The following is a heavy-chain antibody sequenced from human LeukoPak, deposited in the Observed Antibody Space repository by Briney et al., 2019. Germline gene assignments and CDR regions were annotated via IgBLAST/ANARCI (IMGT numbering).Heavy chain of an antibody. Sequence: SETLSLTCAVYGGSFSGYYWSWIRQPPGKGLEWTGEINHSGSTNYNPSLKSRVTISVDTSKNQFSLKLSSVTAADTAVYYCARDRGYYYDSSGYYNYWGQGTLVTVSS. CDR2: INHSGST. CDR3: ARDRGYYYDSSGYYNY. J-gene: IGHJ4*02. D-gene: IGHD3-22*01. CDR1: GGSFSGYY. V-gene: IGHV4-34*01.